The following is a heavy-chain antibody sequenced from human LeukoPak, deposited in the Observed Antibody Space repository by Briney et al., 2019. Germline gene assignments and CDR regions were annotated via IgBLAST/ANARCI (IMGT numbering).Heavy chain of an antibody. Sequence: SETLSLTCAVYGGSFSGYYWSWIRQPPGKGLEWIGEINHSGSTNYNPSLKSRDTISVDTSKNQFSLKLSSVTAADTAVYYCAREAPYYDILTGYLYYFDYWGQGTLVTVSS. J-gene: IGHJ4*02. D-gene: IGHD3-9*01. CDR2: INHSGST. CDR3: AREAPYYDILTGYLYYFDY. V-gene: IGHV4-34*01. CDR1: GGSFSGYY.